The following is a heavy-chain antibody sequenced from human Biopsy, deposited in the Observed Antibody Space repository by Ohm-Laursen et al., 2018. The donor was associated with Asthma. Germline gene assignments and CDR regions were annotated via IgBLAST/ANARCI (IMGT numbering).Heavy chain of an antibody. CDR3: ARKAGSCISRTCYSLDF. Sequence: SSVKVSCKSLGGTFNTYVIGWVRQAPGQGLEWMGGINSVFGTTTYPQKFQDRVTITADDSTSTVHMELSSLRSEDTAVYYCARKAGSCISRTCYSLDFWGQGTLVSVSS. CDR2: INSVFGTT. CDR1: GGTFNTYV. D-gene: IGHD2-2*01. J-gene: IGHJ4*02. V-gene: IGHV1-69*01.